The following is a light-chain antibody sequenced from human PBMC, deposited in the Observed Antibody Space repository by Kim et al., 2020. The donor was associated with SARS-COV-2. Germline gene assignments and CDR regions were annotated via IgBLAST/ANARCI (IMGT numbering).Light chain of an antibody. V-gene: IGLV2-14*03. CDR3: SSYTLTSTYV. CDR1: SSDVGGSRF. J-gene: IGLJ1*01. Sequence: QSALTQPASVSGSPGQSITISCTGTSSDVGGSRFVSWYQQHPDNAPKLIIYDVSNRPSGISNRFSGSKSGNTASLTISALQAVDEADYYCSSYTLTSTYVFGTGTKVTV. CDR2: DVS.